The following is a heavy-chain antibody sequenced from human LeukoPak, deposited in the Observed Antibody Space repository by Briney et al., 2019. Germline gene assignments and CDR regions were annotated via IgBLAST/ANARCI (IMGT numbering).Heavy chain of an antibody. D-gene: IGHD3-22*01. J-gene: IGHJ5*02. CDR2: INSDGSST. CDR3: ARDYYDSSGYNWFDP. Sequence: GGSLRLSCAASGFTFSSYWMHWVRQAPGKGLVWVSRINSDGSSTSYADSVKGRFTISRDNAKNTLYLQMNSLRAEDTAVYYCARDYYDSSGYNWFDPWGQGTLVTVPS. V-gene: IGHV3-74*01. CDR1: GFTFSSYW.